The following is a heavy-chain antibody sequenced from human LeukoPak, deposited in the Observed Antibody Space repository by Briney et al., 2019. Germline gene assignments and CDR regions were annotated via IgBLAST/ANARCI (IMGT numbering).Heavy chain of an antibody. Sequence: ASVKVSCKASGYTFTSYGISWVRQAPGQGLEWMGWISGYNGNTNYAQKLQGRVTMTTDTSTRTAYMELRSLRSDDTAVYYCARTQYSSGWYAYGCDYWGQGTLVTVSS. J-gene: IGHJ4*02. CDR1: GYTFTSYG. D-gene: IGHD6-19*01. V-gene: IGHV1-18*01. CDR3: ARTQYSSGWYAYGCDY. CDR2: ISGYNGNT.